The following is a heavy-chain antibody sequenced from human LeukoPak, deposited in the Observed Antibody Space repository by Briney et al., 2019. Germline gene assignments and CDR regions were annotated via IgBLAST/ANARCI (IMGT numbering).Heavy chain of an antibody. CDR1: GYSFTNYW. J-gene: IGHJ6*03. CDR2: IHPGDSDT. V-gene: IGHV5-51*01. D-gene: IGHD5-18*01. Sequence: GESLKISCKGSGYSFTNYWIGWVRQMPGKGLEWMGIIHPGDSDTKYSPSFQGQVTISADKSISTAYLQWSSLKASDTAVYYCARGGYSYGYYYYYYMDVWGKGTTVTVSS. CDR3: ARGGYSYGYYYYYYMDV.